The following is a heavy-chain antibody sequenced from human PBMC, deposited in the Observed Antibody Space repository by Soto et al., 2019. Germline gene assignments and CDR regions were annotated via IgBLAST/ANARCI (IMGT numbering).Heavy chain of an antibody. V-gene: IGHV1-2*02. D-gene: IGHD2-21*02. CDR3: VYYCAKSNYGGDDYFQYGLDV. CDR1: GYRFTGYG. Sequence: QVQLVQSGAEVKKPGASLKVSCKASGYRFTGYGLHWVRQAPGQGLQWMGWINPKSGATDYAQKFQGRVTMTREMSTNAAYLELSGRRSDDTAGDTAVYYCAKSNYGGDDYFQYGLDVWGQGTTVTVSS. J-gene: IGHJ6*02. CDR2: INPKSGAT.